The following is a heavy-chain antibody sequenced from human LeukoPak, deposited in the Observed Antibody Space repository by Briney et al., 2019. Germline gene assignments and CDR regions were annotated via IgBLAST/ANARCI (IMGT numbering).Heavy chain of an antibody. V-gene: IGHV4-59*01. CDR1: GGSISSYY. J-gene: IGHJ6*02. D-gene: IGHD1-7*01. CDR2: IYYSGST. Sequence: SETLSLTCTVSGGSISSYYWSWIRQPPGKGLEWIGYIYYSGSTNYNPSLKSRVTISVDTSKNQFSLKLSSVTAADTAVYYCARRNSGGYYYYGMDVWGQGTTVTVSS. CDR3: ARRNSGGYYYYGMDV.